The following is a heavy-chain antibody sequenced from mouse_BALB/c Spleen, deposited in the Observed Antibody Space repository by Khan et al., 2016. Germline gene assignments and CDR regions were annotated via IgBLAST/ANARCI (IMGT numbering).Heavy chain of an antibody. J-gene: IGHJ3*01. CDR3: SRSADSSFAY. Sequence: EVQLQESGPSLVKPSQTLSLTCSVTGDSITNGYWNWIRKFPGNKLDYMGYISYSDSTYYNPSLKSRISIIRDTSNNQYYLQLNSVTAEDTATYYGSRSADSSFAYWGQGTLVTVSA. CDR2: ISYSDST. D-gene: IGHD1-1*01. V-gene: IGHV3-8*02. CDR1: GDSITNGY.